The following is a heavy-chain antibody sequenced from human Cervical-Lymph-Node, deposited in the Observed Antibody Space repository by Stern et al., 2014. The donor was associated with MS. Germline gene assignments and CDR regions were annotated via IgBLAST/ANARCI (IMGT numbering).Heavy chain of an antibody. Sequence: VQLEESGAEVKKPGSSVRVSCKSSGDTFSTHAISWVRHAPGQGLERMGRTIPILDTTDYAQKFQGRLTIDADESTNTAYMELRSLTPDDTAVYYCAREKSDCSGGSCFSSLDYWGQGTLVTVSS. V-gene: IGHV1-69*11. CDR2: TIPILDTT. J-gene: IGHJ4*02. CDR3: AREKSDCSGGSCFSSLDY. CDR1: GDTFSTHA. D-gene: IGHD2-15*01.